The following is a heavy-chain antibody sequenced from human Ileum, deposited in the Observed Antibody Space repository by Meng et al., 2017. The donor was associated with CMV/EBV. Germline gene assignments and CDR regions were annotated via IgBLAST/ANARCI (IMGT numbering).Heavy chain of an antibody. CDR2: INPNSGGN. CDR1: FTGYY. J-gene: IGHJ5*02. CDR3: AKGRIRIRCSGYPWGWFDP. V-gene: IGHV1-2*02. Sequence: FTGYYMSWVRQAPGEGLGWVGWINPNSGGNNYAQKLQGRITMTKDTTISTAYMEMSRLRSDDTAVYCCAKGRIRIRCSGYPWGWFDPWGQGTLVTVSS. D-gene: IGHD5-12*01.